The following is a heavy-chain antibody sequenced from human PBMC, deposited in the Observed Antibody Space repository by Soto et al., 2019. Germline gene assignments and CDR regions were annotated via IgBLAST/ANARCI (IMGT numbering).Heavy chain of an antibody. V-gene: IGHV4-34*01. CDR3: ARGLFSGDAYSGGWYYFDY. Sequence: QVQLQQWGAGLLKPSETLSLTCAVYGGSFSDYSWTWILQPPGKALEWIGQINRSGSANYNPSLRSRVTISVGTPSNQFSLELTSVTAADTAVYYCARGLFSGDAYSGGWYYFDYWGQGTLVTVSS. J-gene: IGHJ4*02. D-gene: IGHD3-10*01. CDR1: GGSFSDYS. CDR2: INRSGSA.